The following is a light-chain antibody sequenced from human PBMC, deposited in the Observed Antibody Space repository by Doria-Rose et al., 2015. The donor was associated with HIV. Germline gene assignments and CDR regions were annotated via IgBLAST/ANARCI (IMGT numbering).Light chain of an antibody. CDR3: QQTYSSPPWT. CDR1: QTDCTC. V-gene: IGKV1-39*01. J-gene: IGKJ1*01. Sequence: SVAASIGDRVTITSRSRQTDCTCLNWFQQEPGKAPKLLIYAASRLQSGVPSRFSGSGSGTDFTLTISGLQPGDFATYYCQQTYSSPPWTFGQGPKVEMK. CDR2: AAS.